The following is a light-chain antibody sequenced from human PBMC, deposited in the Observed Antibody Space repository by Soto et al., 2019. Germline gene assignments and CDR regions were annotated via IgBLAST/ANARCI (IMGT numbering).Light chain of an antibody. CDR3: QQYGNSPLMYT. CDR2: GAS. J-gene: IGKJ2*01. CDR1: QSVTNNY. V-gene: IGKV3-20*01. Sequence: VLMQSPGTLSLSPGERATLSCRASQSVTNNYLAWYQQKPGQAPRLLIYGASSRATGVPDRFSGSGSGTDFTLTITRLEPEDFAVYYSQQYGNSPLMYTLGQ.